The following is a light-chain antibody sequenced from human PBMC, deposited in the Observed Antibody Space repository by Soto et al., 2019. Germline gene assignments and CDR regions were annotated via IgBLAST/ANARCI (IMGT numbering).Light chain of an antibody. V-gene: IGLV2-11*01. CDR1: SRDVDAYDF. CDR3: CSFAGSFYV. CDR2: EVS. J-gene: IGLJ1*01. Sequence: QSALTQPRSVSGSPGQSVAISCTGTSRDVDAYDFVSWYQHHPGKAHKLIISEVSKRPSGVSHRFSGSKSGNTASLTISGLQAEDEADYFCCSFAGSFYVFGTGTKLTVL.